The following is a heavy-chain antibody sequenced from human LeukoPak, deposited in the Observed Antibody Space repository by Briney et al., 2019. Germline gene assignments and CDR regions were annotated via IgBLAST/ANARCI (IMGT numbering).Heavy chain of an antibody. J-gene: IGHJ4*02. CDR3: ARDQILFGPSVVISLSMPGY. V-gene: IGHV3-33*01. CDR1: GFTFSSYG. D-gene: IGHD3-22*01. CDR2: IWYDGSNK. Sequence: PGRSLRLSCAASGFTFSSYGMHWVRQAPGKGLEWVAVIWYDGSNKYYADSVKGRFTISRDNSKNTLYLQMNSLRVEDTAVYYCARDQILFGPSVVISLSMPGYWGQGTLVTVSS.